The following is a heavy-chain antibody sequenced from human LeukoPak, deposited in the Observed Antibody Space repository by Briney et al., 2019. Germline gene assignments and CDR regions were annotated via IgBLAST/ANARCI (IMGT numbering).Heavy chain of an antibody. D-gene: IGHD5-24*01. Sequence: GGSLRLSCAASGFTFSNYWMHWVRQAPGKGLVWVSRIDNDGRGTIYADSVKGRFTISRDNAKNTLYPQMNSLRAEDTAVYYCARGGYNHGFDIWGQGTMVTVSS. CDR3: ARGGYNHGFDI. CDR2: IDNDGRGT. CDR1: GFTFSNYW. V-gene: IGHV3-74*01. J-gene: IGHJ3*02.